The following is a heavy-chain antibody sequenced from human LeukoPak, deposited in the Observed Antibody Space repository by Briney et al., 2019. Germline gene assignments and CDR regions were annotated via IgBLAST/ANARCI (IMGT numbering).Heavy chain of an antibody. CDR2: ISSSSSYI. V-gene: IGHV3-21*01. CDR1: GFTFSSYS. Sequence: PGGSLRLSCAASGFTFSSYSMNWVRQAPGKGLEWVSSISSSSSYIYYADSVKGRFTISRDNAKNSLYLQMNSLRAEDTAVYYCARDTHYGGYYGMDVWVQGTTVTVSS. D-gene: IGHD4-17*01. J-gene: IGHJ6*02. CDR3: ARDTHYGGYYGMDV.